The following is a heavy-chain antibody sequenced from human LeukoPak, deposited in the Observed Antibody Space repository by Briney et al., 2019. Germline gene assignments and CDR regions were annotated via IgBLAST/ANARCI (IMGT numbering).Heavy chain of an antibody. CDR2: IYTSGST. Sequence: SETLSLTCTVSGGSISSYYWSWIRRPAGKGLEWIGHIYTSGSTNYNPSLKSRVTMSVDTSKNQFSLKLSSVTAADTAVYYCVRDPYCSSTSCYTGWFDPWGQGTLVTVSS. CDR3: VRDPYCSSTSCYTGWFDP. D-gene: IGHD2-2*02. J-gene: IGHJ5*02. CDR1: GGSISSYY. V-gene: IGHV4-4*07.